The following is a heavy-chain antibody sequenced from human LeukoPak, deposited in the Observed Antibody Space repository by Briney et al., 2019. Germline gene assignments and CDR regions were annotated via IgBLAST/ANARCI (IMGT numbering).Heavy chain of an antibody. CDR2: ISVSGGGT. Sequence: PGGSLRLSCAASGFTFNNYAMSWVRQAPGKGLEWVSGISVSGGGTYYADSVKGRFTISRDNSKNTLYLQMNSLRAEDTAIYYCARGSSRHSYGPFDYWGQGTLVTVSS. J-gene: IGHJ4*02. V-gene: IGHV3-23*01. CDR3: ARGSSRHSYGPFDY. CDR1: GFTFNNYA. D-gene: IGHD5-18*01.